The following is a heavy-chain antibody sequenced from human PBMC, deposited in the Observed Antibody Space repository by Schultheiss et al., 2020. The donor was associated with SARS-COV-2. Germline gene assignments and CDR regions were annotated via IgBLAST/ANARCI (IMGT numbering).Heavy chain of an antibody. V-gene: IGHV4-4*07. CDR3: AREHRSSGKLNYGMDV. D-gene: IGHD3-10*01. CDR2: IYTSGST. Sequence: SETLSLTCSVSGDSINNYYWSWIRQPAGKGLEWIGRIYTSGSTNYNPSLKSRVTMSVDTSKNQFSLKLSSVTAADTAVYYCAREHRSSGKLNYGMDVWGQGTTVTVSS. J-gene: IGHJ6*02. CDR1: GDSINNYY.